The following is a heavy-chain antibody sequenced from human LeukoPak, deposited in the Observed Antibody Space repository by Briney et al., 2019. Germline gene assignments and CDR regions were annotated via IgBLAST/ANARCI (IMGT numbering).Heavy chain of an antibody. CDR1: GFTFSSHG. V-gene: IGHV3-21*01. CDR2: ISGTSSYI. D-gene: IGHD3-9*01. Sequence: PGRSLRLSCAASGFTFSSHGMHWVRQAPGKGLEWVSSISGTSSYIYYADSMKGRFTISRDNAKNSLYLQMNSLRADDTAVYYCARGQSRYFDWYLGFFDYWGQGTLVTVSS. J-gene: IGHJ4*02. CDR3: ARGQSRYFDWYLGFFDY.